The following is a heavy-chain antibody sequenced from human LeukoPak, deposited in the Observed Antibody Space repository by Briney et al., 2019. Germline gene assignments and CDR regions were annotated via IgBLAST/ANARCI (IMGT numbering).Heavy chain of an antibody. CDR2: LRSNSDGGTI. CDR1: GFTFSNAW. D-gene: IGHD3-22*01. J-gene: IGHJ5*02. V-gene: IGHV3-15*07. Sequence: GGSLRLSCATSGFTFSNAWMNWVRQAPGKGLEWVGRLRSNSDGGTIDYAAPVKGRFTLSRDDSKTMLYLQMNSLQTEDTAVYYCATDFYDSTWGQGTLVTVSS. CDR3: ATDFYDST.